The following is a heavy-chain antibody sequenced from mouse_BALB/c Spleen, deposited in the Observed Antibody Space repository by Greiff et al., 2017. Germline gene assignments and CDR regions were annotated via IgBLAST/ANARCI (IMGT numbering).Heavy chain of an antibody. D-gene: IGHD4-1*01. Sequence: VQLQQPGAELVQPGTSVKLSCKASGYNFTSYWIHWVKLRPGQGLEWIGDICPGSGSTNYTEKFKSKATLTVDTSSSTAYMQLSSLASEDSALYYWARAPRTGTWFADWGEGTLVTVSA. CDR3: ARAPRTGTWFAD. CDR1: GYNFTSYW. V-gene: IGHV1-55*01. J-gene: IGHJ3*01. CDR2: ICPGSGST.